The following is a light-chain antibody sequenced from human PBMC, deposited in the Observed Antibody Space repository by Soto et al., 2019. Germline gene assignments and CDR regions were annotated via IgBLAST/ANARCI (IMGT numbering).Light chain of an antibody. CDR1: QSVSSN. CDR3: QQYGGSPGT. J-gene: IGKJ1*01. V-gene: IGKV3-20*01. Sequence: ERVMTQSPATLSVSPGERATLSCRASQSVSSNLAWYQQKPGQAPRLLIYGASSRATGIPDRFSGSGSGTDFTLTISRLESEDFAVYYCQQYGGSPGTFGQGTKVDI. CDR2: GAS.